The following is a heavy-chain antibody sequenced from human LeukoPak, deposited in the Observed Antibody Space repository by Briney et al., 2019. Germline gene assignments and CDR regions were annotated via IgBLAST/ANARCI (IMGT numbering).Heavy chain of an antibody. Sequence: SQTLSLTCNVSGGSISSVSYYWSWIRQPPGQGLEWIGEVSLSGLTNYNPSLSSRVIMALDTSKNHLSLHLTSVTAADTAVYYCSRENGAFSPFGYWGQGYLVTVLS. CDR1: GGSISSVSYY. CDR2: VSLSGLT. J-gene: IGHJ4*02. D-gene: IGHD2-8*01. CDR3: SRENGAFSPFGY. V-gene: IGHV4-31*03.